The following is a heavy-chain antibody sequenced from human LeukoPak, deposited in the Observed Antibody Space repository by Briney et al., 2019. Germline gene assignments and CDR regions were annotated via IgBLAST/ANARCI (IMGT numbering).Heavy chain of an antibody. J-gene: IGHJ4*02. CDR1: GFTFTSSA. Sequence: SEKVSCKASGFTFTSSAMQWVRQARGQRLEWIGWIVVASGNTNYAQKFQEIITITREMSTRTAFMELSSLRSEDTAVYHCAGGYYGYFDYWGEGTLVTVS. CDR2: IVVASGNT. D-gene: IGHD2/OR15-2a*01. CDR3: AGGYYGYFDY. V-gene: IGHV1-58*02.